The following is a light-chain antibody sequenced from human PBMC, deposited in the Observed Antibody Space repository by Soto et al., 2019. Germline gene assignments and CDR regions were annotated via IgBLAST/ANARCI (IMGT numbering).Light chain of an antibody. CDR1: SSDVGAYNY. CDR3: LSYATGSTWV. Sequence: QSALTQPASVSGSPGQSVTISCTGTSSDVGAYNYVSWYQHHPGKAPKLMIYDLNNRPPGISDRFSGSKSVNTASLPISGLQAEDEADYYCLSYATGSTWVFGGGTELTVL. V-gene: IGLV2-14*01. J-gene: IGLJ3*02. CDR2: DLN.